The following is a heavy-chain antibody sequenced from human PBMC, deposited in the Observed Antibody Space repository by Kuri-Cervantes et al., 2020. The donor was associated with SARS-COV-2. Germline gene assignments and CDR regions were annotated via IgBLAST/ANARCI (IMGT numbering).Heavy chain of an antibody. CDR1: GFTFSSYA. J-gene: IGHJ6*02. Sequence: GESLKISCAASGFTFSSYAMHWVRQAPGKGLEWVAVISYDGSNKYYADSVKGRFTISRDNSKNTLYLQMNSLRAEDTAVYYCAKALAVAGNYGMDAWGQGTTVTVSS. D-gene: IGHD6-19*01. CDR2: ISYDGSNK. V-gene: IGHV3-30-3*01. CDR3: AKALAVAGNYGMDA.